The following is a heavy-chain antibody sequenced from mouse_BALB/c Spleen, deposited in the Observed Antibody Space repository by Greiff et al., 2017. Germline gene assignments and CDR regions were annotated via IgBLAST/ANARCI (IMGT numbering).Heavy chain of an antibody. V-gene: IGHV5-12-2*01. CDR1: GFTFSSYT. CDR3: ARRGGYENYAMDY. D-gene: IGHD2-2*01. CDR2: ISNGGGST. J-gene: IGHJ4*01. Sequence: EVQRVESGGGLVQPGGSLKLSCAASGFTFSSYTMSWVRQTPEKRLEWVAYISNGGGSTYYPDTVKGRFTISRDNAKNTLYLQMSSLKSEDTAMYYCARRGGYENYAMDYWGQGTSVTVSS.